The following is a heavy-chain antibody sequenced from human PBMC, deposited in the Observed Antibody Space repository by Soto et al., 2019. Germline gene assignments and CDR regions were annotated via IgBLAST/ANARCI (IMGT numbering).Heavy chain of an antibody. J-gene: IGHJ5*02. CDR1: GYSCSSYW. Sequence: ESVKISCKGSGYSCSSYWIGWVRQMPGKGLEWMGIIYPGDSDTRYSPSFQGQVTISADKSINTAYLQWSSLKASDTAMYYCARHGSIGARQNWFDPWGQGTLVTVSS. CDR3: ARHGSIGARQNWFDP. V-gene: IGHV5-51*01. D-gene: IGHD6-6*01. CDR2: IYPGDSDT.